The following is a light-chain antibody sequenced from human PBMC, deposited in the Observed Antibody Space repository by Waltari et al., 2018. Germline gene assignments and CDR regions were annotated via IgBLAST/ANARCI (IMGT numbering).Light chain of an antibody. CDR1: QSLVHSAGKID. Sequence: DIVMTQSPLSLPVTLGQPASISCTSSQSLVHSAGKIDLNWFHQGPGNYPRRLIYKVSNRDSGDPDRVSGSGSGTDFTLTISRVEAEDVGMYYCMQATHWPLTFGQGTRVEIK. J-gene: IGKJ1*01. V-gene: IGKV2-30*02. CDR3: MQATHWPLT. CDR2: KVS.